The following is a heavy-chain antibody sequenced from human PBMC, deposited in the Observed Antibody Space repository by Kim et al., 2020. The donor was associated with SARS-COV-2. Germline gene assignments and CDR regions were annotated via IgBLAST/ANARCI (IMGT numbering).Heavy chain of an antibody. V-gene: IGHV3-7*03. J-gene: IGHJ4*02. Sequence: GGSLRLSCAASGFTFSSYWMSWVRQAPGKGLEWVSNIKQDGGGKGYVDSVKGRFTISRDNAKNSLYLQMNSLRAEDTAVYYCSRDREDNRCGSLFDYWGQGTRVPVSP. D-gene: IGHD1-1*01. CDR3: SRDREDNRCGSLFDY. CDR2: IKQDGGGK. CDR1: GFTFSSYW.